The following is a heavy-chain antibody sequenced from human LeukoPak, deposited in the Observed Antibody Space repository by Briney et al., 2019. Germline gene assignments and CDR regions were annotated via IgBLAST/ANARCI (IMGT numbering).Heavy chain of an antibody. Sequence: SETLSLTCTVSGGSISSYYWGWIRQPPGKGLEWIGYIYYSGSTNYNPSLKSRVTISVDTSKNQFFLKLSSVTAAGTAVYYCARAGHNWNDAFDPWGQGTLVTVSS. D-gene: IGHD1-20*01. J-gene: IGHJ5*02. V-gene: IGHV4-59*01. CDR2: IYYSGST. CDR1: GGSISSYY. CDR3: ARAGHNWNDAFDP.